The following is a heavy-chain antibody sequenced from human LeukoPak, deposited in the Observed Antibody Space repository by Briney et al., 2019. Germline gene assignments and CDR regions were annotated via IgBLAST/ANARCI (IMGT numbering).Heavy chain of an antibody. J-gene: IGHJ4*02. Sequence: PSETLSLTCAASGESFIGYFWTWIRQPPGKGLEWIGDINHSGRTNYNPSLQKRVSISVDTSNNQFFLTLTSVTAADAAVYYCARTSGFFDSSGFYHQNPYFLQFWGPGVLVTVSS. V-gene: IGHV4-34*01. CDR1: GESFIGYF. D-gene: IGHD3-22*01. CDR2: INHSGRT. CDR3: ARTSGFFDSSGFYHQNPYFLQF.